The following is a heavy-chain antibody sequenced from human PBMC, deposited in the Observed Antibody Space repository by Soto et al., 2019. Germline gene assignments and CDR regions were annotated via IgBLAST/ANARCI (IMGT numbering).Heavy chain of an antibody. V-gene: IGHV1-3*01. J-gene: IGHJ6*03. CDR2: INAGNGNT. D-gene: IGHD6-13*01. CDR1: GYTFTSYA. Sequence: ASVKVSCKASGYTFTSYAIHWVRQAPGHRLEWMGWINAGNGNTKYSQTFQDRVTITRDTSASTAYMELSSLRSEDTAIYYCARIAAAGDPYHYYYMDVWGKGTTVTVSS. CDR3: ARIAAAGDPYHYYYMDV.